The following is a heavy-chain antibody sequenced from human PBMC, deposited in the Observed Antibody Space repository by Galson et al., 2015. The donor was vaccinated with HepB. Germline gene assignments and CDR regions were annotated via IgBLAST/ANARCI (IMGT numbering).Heavy chain of an antibody. Sequence: SLRLSCAASGLTFSSYGMHWVRQAPGKGPEWVAVIWYDGSNKNYADSVKGRFSIFRDNSKNTLYLQMNSLRAEDTAVYYCARERINIADEGSALDIWGQGTMVTVSS. V-gene: IGHV3-33*01. CDR3: ARERINIADEGSALDI. CDR2: IWYDGSNK. J-gene: IGHJ3*02. D-gene: IGHD6-13*01. CDR1: GLTFSSYG.